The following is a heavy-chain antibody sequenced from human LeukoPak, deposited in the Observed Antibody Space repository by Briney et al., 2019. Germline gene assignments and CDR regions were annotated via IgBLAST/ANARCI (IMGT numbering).Heavy chain of an antibody. CDR1: GFTVSSNY. J-gene: IGHJ3*02. CDR2: IYSGGST. Sequence: GGSLRHSCAASGFTVSSNYMSWVRQAPGKGLEWVSVIYSGGSTYYADSVKGRFTISRDNSKNTLYLQMNSLRAEDTAVYYCARVGGYCSSTSCYDAFDIWGQGTMVTVSS. V-gene: IGHV3-53*01. D-gene: IGHD2-2*01. CDR3: ARVGGYCSSTSCYDAFDI.